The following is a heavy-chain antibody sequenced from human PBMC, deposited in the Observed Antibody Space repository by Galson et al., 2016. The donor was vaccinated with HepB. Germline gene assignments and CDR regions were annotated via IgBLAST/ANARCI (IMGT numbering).Heavy chain of an antibody. CDR1: LDTISITGYF. V-gene: IGHV4-31*03. CDR2: ISHSGSV. CDR3: AIYGSWTGFDY. J-gene: IGHJ4*02. Sequence: TLSLTCTVSLDTISITGYFWSWIRQLPGGGLEWIGYISHSGSVYLNPSLKSRTVISVDTSKNQFSLDVRSVTAADTAVYFCAIYGSWTGFDYWGRGILVTVSS. D-gene: IGHD6-13*01.